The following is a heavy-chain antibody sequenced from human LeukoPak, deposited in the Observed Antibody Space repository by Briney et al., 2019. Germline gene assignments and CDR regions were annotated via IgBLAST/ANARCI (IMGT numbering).Heavy chain of an antibody. J-gene: IGHJ4*02. CDR2: IKQDGSDK. Sequence: GGSLTLSCAASGFIFSNYWMTWVRQAPGKGLEWVANIKQDGSDKHYVDSVKGRFTISRDNAKNSLYLQVNGLRAEDTAVYYCARDTIPDYWGQGTLVTVSS. CDR3: ARDTIPDY. V-gene: IGHV3-7*01. D-gene: IGHD2-2*01. CDR1: GFIFSNYW.